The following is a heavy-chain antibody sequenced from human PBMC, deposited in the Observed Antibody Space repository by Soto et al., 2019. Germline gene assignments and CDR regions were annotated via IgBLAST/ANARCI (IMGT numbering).Heavy chain of an antibody. Sequence: ASVKVSCKASGYTFTSYGISWVRQAPGQGLEWMGWISAYNGNTNYAQKIQGRVTMTTDTSTSTAYMELRSLRSDDTAVYYCARDWNYDYIWGSYRYVYWGQGTLVTVSS. V-gene: IGHV1-18*01. J-gene: IGHJ4*02. CDR3: ARDWNYDYIWGSYRYVY. D-gene: IGHD3-16*02. CDR2: ISAYNGNT. CDR1: GYTFTSYG.